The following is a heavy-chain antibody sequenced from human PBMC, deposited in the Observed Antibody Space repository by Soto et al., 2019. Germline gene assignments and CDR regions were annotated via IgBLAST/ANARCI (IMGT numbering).Heavy chain of an antibody. CDR1: GFTFSNAW. V-gene: IGHV3-15*07. D-gene: IGHD6-6*01. CDR2: IKSKTDGGTT. J-gene: IGHJ6*04. Sequence: EVQLVESGGGLVKPGGSLRLSCAASGFTFSNAWMNWVRQAPGKGLEWVGRIKSKTDGGTTDYAAPVKGRFTISREDSQNTLYLQMNSLKTEDTALYYCTTFSSSSFYYYYGMDVWGKWTTVTVSS. CDR3: TTFSSSSFYYYYGMDV.